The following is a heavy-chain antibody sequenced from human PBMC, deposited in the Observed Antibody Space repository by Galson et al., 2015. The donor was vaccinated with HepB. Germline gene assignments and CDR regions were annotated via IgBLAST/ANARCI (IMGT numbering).Heavy chain of an antibody. Sequence: SLRLSCAASGFTFDDYAMHWVRQAPGKGLEWVSGISWNSGSIGYADSVKGRFTISRDNAKNSLYLQMNSLRAEDTALYYCAKAHYYDSSGYPFDYWGQGTLVTVSS. J-gene: IGHJ4*02. CDR2: ISWNSGSI. D-gene: IGHD3-22*01. V-gene: IGHV3-9*01. CDR3: AKAHYYDSSGYPFDY. CDR1: GFTFDDYA.